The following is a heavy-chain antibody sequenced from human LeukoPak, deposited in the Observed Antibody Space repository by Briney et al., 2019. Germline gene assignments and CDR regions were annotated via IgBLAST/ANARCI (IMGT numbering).Heavy chain of an antibody. D-gene: IGHD2-21*02. CDR1: GYTFTGYY. CDR3: ARDLAYCGGDCYSADFQH. CDR2: INPNSGGT. V-gene: IGHV1-2*06. J-gene: IGHJ1*01. Sequence: GASVKVSCKASGYTFTGYYIHWVRQAPGQGLEWMGRINPNSGGTNYAQKFQGRVTMTRDTSISTAYMELSRLRSDDTAVYYCARDLAYCGGDCYSADFQHWGQGTLVTVSS.